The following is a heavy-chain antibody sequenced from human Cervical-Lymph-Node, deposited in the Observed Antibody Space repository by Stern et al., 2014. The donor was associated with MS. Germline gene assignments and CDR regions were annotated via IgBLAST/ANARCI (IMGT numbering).Heavy chain of an antibody. CDR3: ARGPTGIVEDNFDF. CDR1: GGFFSGYY. Sequence: QVQLQQWGAGLVKPSETLSLTCAVYGGFFSGYYWSWIRQPPGKGLEWIGEIKRGGSTNYNPSLKSRVTIAVDTSKKQFSLRVTSVTAADTAVYYCARGPTGIVEDNFDFWGQGTQVTVSS. D-gene: IGHD3-16*02. V-gene: IGHV4-34*01. J-gene: IGHJ4*02. CDR2: IKRGGST.